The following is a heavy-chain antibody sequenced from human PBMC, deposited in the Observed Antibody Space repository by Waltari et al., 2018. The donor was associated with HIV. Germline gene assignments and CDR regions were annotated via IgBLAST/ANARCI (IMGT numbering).Heavy chain of an antibody. CDR1: RFSFSSSN. V-gene: IGHV3-21*01. J-gene: IGHJ3*02. Sequence: VQLVESGGGLVKPGRSLRLSCAASRFSFSSSNMNWVPQAPGKGLDWVSSISSGIVYISDSDSVKCRFTISRDNAKNSLYLQMNSLRAEDTAVYYCARDEAEMATLTAFDIWGQGTMVTVSS. D-gene: IGHD5-12*01. CDR2: ISSGIVYI. CDR3: ARDEAEMATLTAFDI.